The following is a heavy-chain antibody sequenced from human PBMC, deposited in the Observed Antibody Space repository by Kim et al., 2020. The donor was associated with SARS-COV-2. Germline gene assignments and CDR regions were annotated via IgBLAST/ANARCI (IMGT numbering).Heavy chain of an antibody. CDR3: ARDKSQGHLVPYYYYGMDV. Sequence: GGSLRLSCAASGFTFSSYSMNWVRQAPGKGLEWVSSISSSSSYIYYADSVKGRFTISRDNAKNSLYLQMNSLRAEDTAVYYCARDKSQGHLVPYYYYGMDVWGQGTTVTVSS. J-gene: IGHJ6*02. D-gene: IGHD6-6*01. CDR1: GFTFSSYS. CDR2: ISSSSSYI. V-gene: IGHV3-21*01.